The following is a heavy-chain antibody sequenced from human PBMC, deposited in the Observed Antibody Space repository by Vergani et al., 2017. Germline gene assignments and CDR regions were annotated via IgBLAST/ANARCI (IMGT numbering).Heavy chain of an antibody. Sequence: QLQLQESGPGLVKPSETLSLTCTVSGGSISSSSYYWGWIRQPPGKGLEWIGSIYYSGSTYYNPSLKGRVTISVDTAKNQFSLKLSSVTAADTAVYYWARLTYYDFWSGYYLSGYYGMDVWGQGTTVTVSS. CDR3: ARLTYYDFWSGYYLSGYYGMDV. J-gene: IGHJ6*02. CDR2: IYYSGST. CDR1: GGSISSSSYY. V-gene: IGHV4-39*01. D-gene: IGHD3-3*01.